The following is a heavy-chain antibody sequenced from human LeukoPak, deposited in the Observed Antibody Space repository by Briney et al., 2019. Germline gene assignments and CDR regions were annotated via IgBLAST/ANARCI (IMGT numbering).Heavy chain of an antibody. Sequence: QAGGSLRLSCAASGFTFSSYRMHWVRQAPGQGLVWVSRISSDGISTFYADSVKGRFTISRDNAKNTLYLQMNSLRAEDTAVYYCAKHYYDCCSYSSPLYGGRGTRVTVSS. CDR3: AKHYYDCCSYSSPLY. J-gene: IGHJ4*02. V-gene: IGHV3-74*01. D-gene: IGHD3-22*01. CDR1: GFTFSSYR. CDR2: ISSDGIST.